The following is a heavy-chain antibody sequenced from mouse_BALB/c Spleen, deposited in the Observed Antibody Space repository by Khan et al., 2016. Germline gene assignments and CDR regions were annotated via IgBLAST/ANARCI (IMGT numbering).Heavy chain of an antibody. V-gene: IGHV1-9*01. CDR3: ARTDRRGYFDY. Sequence: QVQLQQSGAELMQPGASVKISCKATGYTFSSYWIEWVKQRPGHGLEWIGEILPGSGSTNYNEKFRGKATFTADTSSNTAYMQLSSLTSEDSAVHYCARTDRRGYFDYWGQGTTLTVSS. J-gene: IGHJ2*01. CDR1: GYTFSSYW. CDR2: ILPGSGST.